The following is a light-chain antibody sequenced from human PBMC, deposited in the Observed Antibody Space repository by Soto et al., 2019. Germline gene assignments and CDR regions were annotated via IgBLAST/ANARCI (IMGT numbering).Light chain of an antibody. J-gene: IGLJ1*01. CDR2: EVT. Sequence: SALTPPPSASGFPGQAVTISCTGTSSDVGYYDYVSWYQQHPGKAPKLVIYEVTKRPSGVPDRVSASKSGNTASLTVSGLRAEDEADYDCSSYAGSHNFVFGSGTKATV. CDR3: SSYAGSHNFV. CDR1: SSDVGYYDY. V-gene: IGLV2-8*01.